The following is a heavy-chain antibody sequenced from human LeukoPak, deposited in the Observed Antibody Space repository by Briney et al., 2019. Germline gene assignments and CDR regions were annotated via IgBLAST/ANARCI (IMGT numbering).Heavy chain of an antibody. D-gene: IGHD3-22*01. CDR2: IKQDGSEE. Sequence: PGESLRLSCAASGFTFSSYAMSWVRQAPGKGLEWVANIKQDGSEEYYVDSVKGRFTISRDNAKNSLYLQMNSLRAEDTAVYYCARACYYDSSGYCHDAFDIWGQGTMVTVSS. V-gene: IGHV3-7*01. CDR1: GFTFSSYA. CDR3: ARACYYDSSGYCHDAFDI. J-gene: IGHJ3*02.